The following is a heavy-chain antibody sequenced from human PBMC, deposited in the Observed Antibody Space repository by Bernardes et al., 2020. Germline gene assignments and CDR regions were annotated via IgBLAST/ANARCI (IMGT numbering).Heavy chain of an antibody. J-gene: IGHJ3*02. Sequence: SLSLTCFVYGGSFSDSYWSWIRQSPGKGLEWIAEINHSGSANYNPSLQSRVSLSVDSSKNQFSLKLTSVTAADTAVYYCARDPPSSLPASDAFDIWGQGTMVTVSS. V-gene: IGHV4-34*01. CDR2: INHSGSA. D-gene: IGHD6-6*01. CDR1: GGSFSDSY. CDR3: ARDPPSSLPASDAFDI.